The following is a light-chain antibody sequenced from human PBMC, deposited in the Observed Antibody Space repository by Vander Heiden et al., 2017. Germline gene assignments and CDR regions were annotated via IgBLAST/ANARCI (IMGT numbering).Light chain of an antibody. Sequence: DIQITKSPSSLSASVGDRVTITCRASQSISSYLNWYQQTPGKAPKLLIYAASSLQSGVPSRFSGSGSGTDFTLTISRLQPEDFATYYCQQSDSTLRTFGQGTKVEIK. CDR1: QSISSY. J-gene: IGKJ1*01. V-gene: IGKV1-39*01. CDR3: QQSDSTLRT. CDR2: AAS.